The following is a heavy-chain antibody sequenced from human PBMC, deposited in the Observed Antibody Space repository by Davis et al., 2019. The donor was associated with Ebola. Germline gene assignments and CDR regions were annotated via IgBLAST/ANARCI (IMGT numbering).Heavy chain of an antibody. J-gene: IGHJ6*02. D-gene: IGHD6-13*01. CDR1: GYTFTSYG. Sequence: KISCKASGYTFTSYGISWVRQAPGQGLEWMGWISAYNGNTNYAQKLQGRVTMTTDTSTSTAYMELRSLRSDDTAVYYCARGHGSSWQYYYYYYGMDVWGQGTTVTVSS. CDR3: ARGHGSSWQYYYYYYGMDV. CDR2: ISAYNGNT. V-gene: IGHV1-18*01.